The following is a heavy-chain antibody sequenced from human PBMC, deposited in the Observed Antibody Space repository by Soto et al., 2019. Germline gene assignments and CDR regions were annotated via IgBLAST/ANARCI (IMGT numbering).Heavy chain of an antibody. V-gene: IGHV3-9*01. CDR3: AKEWVLHLGAFDI. Sequence: GGSLGLSCAASGFTFDDYAMHWVRQAPGKGLEWVSGISWNSGSIGYADSVKGRFTISRDNAKNSLYLQMNSLRAEDTALYYCAKEWVLHLGAFDIWGQGTMVTVSS. CDR1: GFTFDDYA. CDR2: ISWNSGSI. J-gene: IGHJ3*02. D-gene: IGHD3-16*01.